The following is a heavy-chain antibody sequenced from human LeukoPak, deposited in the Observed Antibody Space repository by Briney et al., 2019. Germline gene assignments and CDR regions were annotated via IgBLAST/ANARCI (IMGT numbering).Heavy chain of an antibody. D-gene: IGHD7-27*01. CDR2: IKSKTDGWTT. CDR1: GFTFSNAW. Sequence: GGSLRLSCAASGFTFSNAWMSWVRQAPGKGVEWVGRIKSKTDGWTTDYAAPVKGRFTISRDDSKNTLYLQMNSLKTEDTAVYYCTTAGAFDIWGQGTMVTVSS. J-gene: IGHJ3*02. V-gene: IGHV3-15*01. CDR3: TTAGAFDI.